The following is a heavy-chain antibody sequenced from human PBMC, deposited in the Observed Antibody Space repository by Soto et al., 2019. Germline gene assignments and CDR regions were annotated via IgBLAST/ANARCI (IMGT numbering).Heavy chain of an antibody. Sequence: PGGSLRLSCVASGFPFSGYSMNWVRQAPGKGLEWVSCISPSSTTIYYADSVRGRFTISRDNARNSLYLQMNSLRDEDTAIYYCARPAAGTSGHDAFDIWGQGTMVIVSS. J-gene: IGHJ3*02. V-gene: IGHV3-48*02. CDR2: ISPSSTTI. CDR3: ARPAAGTSGHDAFDI. D-gene: IGHD6-13*01. CDR1: GFPFSGYS.